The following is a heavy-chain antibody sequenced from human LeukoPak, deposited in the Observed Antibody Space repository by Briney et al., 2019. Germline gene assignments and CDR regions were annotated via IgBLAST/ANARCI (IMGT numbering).Heavy chain of an antibody. CDR2: MTGSGGSA. D-gene: IGHD3-3*01. V-gene: IGHV3-23*01. Sequence: GGSLRLSCAASRLTFNSYDLSWVRQAPGKGLDWVSGMTGSGGSAFCADSVKDRFTISIDNSKNTVYLQMNSLRAEDTALYYFSKVCWSASDRLCWGQGTLVTVSS. CDR1: RLTFNSYD. J-gene: IGHJ4*02. CDR3: SKVCWSASDRLC.